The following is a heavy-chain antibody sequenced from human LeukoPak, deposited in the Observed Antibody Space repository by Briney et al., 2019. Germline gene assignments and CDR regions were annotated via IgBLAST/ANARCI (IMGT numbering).Heavy chain of an antibody. D-gene: IGHD3-3*01. Sequence: GGSLRLSCAASGFTFSSYGMHWVRQAPGKGLEWVAVIWYDGSNKYYADSVKGRFTISRDNSKNTLYLQMNSLRAEDTAVYYCARDPTAYYDFWSGYYYYGMDVWGQGTTVTVSS. V-gene: IGHV3-33*01. J-gene: IGHJ6*02. CDR2: IWYDGSNK. CDR3: ARDPTAYYDFWSGYYYYGMDV. CDR1: GFTFSSYG.